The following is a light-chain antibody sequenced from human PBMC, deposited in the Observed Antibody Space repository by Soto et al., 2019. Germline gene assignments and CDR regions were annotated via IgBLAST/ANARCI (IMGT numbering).Light chain of an antibody. J-gene: IGKJ4*01. V-gene: IGKV3-11*01. Sequence: EIVLTQSPGTLSLSPWERATLSCRASQSFNSIYLAWYQQKPGQAPRLLIYDASNRATGIPARFSGSGSGTDFTLTISSLEPEDFAVYYCQQRSNWPPLTFGGGTKVDIK. CDR3: QQRSNWPPLT. CDR1: QSFNSIY. CDR2: DAS.